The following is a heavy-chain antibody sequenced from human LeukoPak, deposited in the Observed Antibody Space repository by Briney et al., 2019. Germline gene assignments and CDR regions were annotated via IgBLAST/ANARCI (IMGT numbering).Heavy chain of an antibody. V-gene: IGHV1-8*03. D-gene: IGHD1-26*01. J-gene: IGHJ3*02. CDR3: ARGLREWELLRDAFDI. CDR2: MNPNSGNT. CDR1: GYTFTDYN. Sequence: ASVKVSCKASGYTFTDYNIHWVRQAPGQGLEWMGWMNPNSGNTGYAQKFQGRVTITRNTSISTAYMELSSLRSEDTAVYYCARGLREWELLRDAFDIWGQGTMVTVSS.